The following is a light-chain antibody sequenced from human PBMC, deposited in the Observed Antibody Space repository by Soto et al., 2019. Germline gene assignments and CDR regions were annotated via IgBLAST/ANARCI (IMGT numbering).Light chain of an antibody. J-gene: IGKJ2*01. Sequence: EIVLTQSPGTLSLSPGERATLSCRASQSVSSGYLAWYQERRGQAPRLLIYAASSRATGIPDRFNGSGSGTDFTLTISRLEPEDFAVYYCQQYGSSQLTFGQGTKVEIK. CDR2: AAS. V-gene: IGKV3-20*01. CDR1: QSVSSGY. CDR3: QQYGSSQLT.